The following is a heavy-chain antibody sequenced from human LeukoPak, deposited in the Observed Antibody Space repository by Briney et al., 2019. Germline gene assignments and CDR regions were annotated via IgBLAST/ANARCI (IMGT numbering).Heavy chain of an antibody. D-gene: IGHD4-17*01. Sequence: GGSLRLSCAASGFTISSCSMAWVRQAPGKGLEWVSSISSSSSYIYYADSVKGRFTISRDNAKNSLYLQMNSLRAEDTAVYYSARDRGLTTVTTDDAFDIWGQGTMVTVSS. CDR3: ARDRGLTTVTTDDAFDI. V-gene: IGHV3-21*01. J-gene: IGHJ3*02. CDR2: ISSSSSYI. CDR1: GFTISSCS.